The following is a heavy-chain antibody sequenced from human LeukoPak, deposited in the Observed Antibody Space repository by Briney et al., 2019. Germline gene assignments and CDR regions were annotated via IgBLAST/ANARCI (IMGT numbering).Heavy chain of an antibody. CDR2: SYYSVTT. J-gene: IGHJ4*02. CDR3: ARLYSSSIPLY. V-gene: IGHV4-31*03. Sequence: ETLSLTCTVSGGSISSGGYYWSWLRQHPGKGLEWIGYSYYSVTTYYNPSLKSRITISVDTPKNQSSLKLSAVTAADTAVYYCARLYSSSIPLYWGRGTLVTVSS. CDR1: GGSISSGGYY. D-gene: IGHD6-6*01.